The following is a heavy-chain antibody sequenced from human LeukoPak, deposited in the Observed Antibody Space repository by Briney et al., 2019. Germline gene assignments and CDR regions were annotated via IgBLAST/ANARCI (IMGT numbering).Heavy chain of an antibody. CDR3: AKSGMATIKMGPAGGYFDY. D-gene: IGHD5-24*01. CDR1: GFSFSSYG. V-gene: IGHV3-23*01. CDR2: ISGIGGST. J-gene: IGHJ4*02. Sequence: PGGSLRLSCAASGFSFSSYGMSWVRQAPGKGLEWVSAISGIGGSTYYADSVKGRFTISRDNSKNTLYLQMNSLRAEDTAVYYCAKSGMATIKMGPAGGYFDYWGQGTLVTVSS.